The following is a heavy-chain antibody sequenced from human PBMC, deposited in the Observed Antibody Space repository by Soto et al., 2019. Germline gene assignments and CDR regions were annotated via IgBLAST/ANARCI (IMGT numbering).Heavy chain of an antibody. CDR3: ARGFDFWSGYPQAFQH. CDR2: ISYDGSNE. Sequence: PGGSLRLSCAASGFTFSSYAMHWVRQAPGKGLEWVAVISYDGSNEYYADSVKGRFTISRDNSKNTLYLQMNSLRAEDTAVYYCARGFDFWSGYPQAFQHWGQGTLVTVSS. CDR1: GFTFSSYA. D-gene: IGHD3-3*01. J-gene: IGHJ1*01. V-gene: IGHV3-30-3*01.